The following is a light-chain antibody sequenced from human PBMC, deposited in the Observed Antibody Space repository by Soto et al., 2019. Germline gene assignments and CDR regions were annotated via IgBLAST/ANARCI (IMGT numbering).Light chain of an antibody. J-gene: IGKJ5*01. V-gene: IGKV1-39*01. Sequence: SRLTESPSSLSPYGVYTFTIALRASQSISSHLNWYQQKPGKAPNLLMYTASNLQSGVPSRFSASGSGIHFTLTISIFQPEDFGTYYCQQSYSTPISFGQGTRLEIK. CDR2: TAS. CDR1: QSISSH. CDR3: QQSYSTPIS.